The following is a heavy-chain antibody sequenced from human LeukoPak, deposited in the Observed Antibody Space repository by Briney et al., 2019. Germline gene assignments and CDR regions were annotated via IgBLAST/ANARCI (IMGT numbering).Heavy chain of an antibody. Sequence: ASVKVSCKASGYTFTGYYMHWVRQAPGQGLEWMGWINPNSGGTNYAQKFQGRVTMTRDTSISTAYMELSRLRSDDTAVYYCARDSLDGVTYYYYYYMDVWGKGTTVTVSS. D-gene: IGHD3-3*01. CDR3: ARDSLDGVTYYYYYYMDV. J-gene: IGHJ6*03. CDR1: GYTFTGYY. CDR2: INPNSGGT. V-gene: IGHV1-2*02.